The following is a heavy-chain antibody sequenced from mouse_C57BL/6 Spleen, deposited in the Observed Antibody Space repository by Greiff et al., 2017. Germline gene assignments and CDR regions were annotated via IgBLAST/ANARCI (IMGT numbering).Heavy chain of an antibody. D-gene: IGHD2-4*01. V-gene: IGHV5-6*02. CDR1: GFTFSSYG. CDR2: ISSGGGYT. CDR3: ARHDHDEFAY. J-gene: IGHJ3*01. Sequence: DVMLVESGGDLVKPGGSLKLSCAASGFTFSSYGMSWVRQTPDKRLEWVATISSGGGYTYYPDSVKGRFTISRDNARNTLYLQMSSLKSEDTAMYYCARHDHDEFAYWGQGTLVTVSA.